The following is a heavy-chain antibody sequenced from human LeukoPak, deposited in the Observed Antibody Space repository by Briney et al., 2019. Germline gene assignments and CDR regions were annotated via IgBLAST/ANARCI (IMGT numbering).Heavy chain of an antibody. CDR2: INHSAST. V-gene: IGHV4-34*01. Sequence: PSETLSLTCAVYGGSFSGYYWSWIRQPPGKGLEWVGEINHSASTNYNPSLKSRVTISVDTSKNQFSLKLSSVAAADTAVYYCARGPWFGNPKSSSYYYYGMDVWGQGTTVTVSS. D-gene: IGHD3-10*01. CDR3: ARGPWFGNPKSSSYYYYGMDV. J-gene: IGHJ6*02. CDR1: GGSFSGYY.